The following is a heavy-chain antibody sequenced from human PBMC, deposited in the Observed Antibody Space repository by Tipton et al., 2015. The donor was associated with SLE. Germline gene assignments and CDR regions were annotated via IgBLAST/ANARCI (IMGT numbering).Heavy chain of an antibody. D-gene: IGHD2-21*01. V-gene: IGHV4-39*07. CDR1: GGSISSSSYY. CDR3: ARGGDPDYFDY. CDR2: AYYSGST. Sequence: TLSLTCTVSGGSISSSSYYWGWIRQSPGKGLEWIGSAYYSGSTYFNPSLMSRVSITIDTSKNQFSLKLSSVIAADPAVYYCARGGDPDYFDYWGQGTLVTVSS. J-gene: IGHJ4*02.